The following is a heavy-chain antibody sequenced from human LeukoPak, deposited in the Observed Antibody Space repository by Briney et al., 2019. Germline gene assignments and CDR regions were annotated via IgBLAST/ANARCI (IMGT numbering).Heavy chain of an antibody. V-gene: IGHV4-34*01. CDR2: INHSGST. CDR3: ARGRSIAARPGRSYYYYYMDV. Sequence: SETLSLTCAVYGGSFSGYYWSWIRQPPGKGLEWIGEINHSGSTNYNPSLKSRVTISVDTSKNQFSLKLSSVTAADTAVYYCARGRSIAARPGRSYYYYYMDVWGKGTTVTVSS. D-gene: IGHD6-6*01. J-gene: IGHJ6*03. CDR1: GGSFSGYY.